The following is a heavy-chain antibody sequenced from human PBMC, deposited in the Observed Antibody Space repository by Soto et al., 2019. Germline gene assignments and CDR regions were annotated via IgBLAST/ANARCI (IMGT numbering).Heavy chain of an antibody. Sequence: VQLQESGPGLVKPSQTLSLTCSVSGVSVSSDIYYWSWIRHHPGKGLEWIGYIYYRGNTYYNPSLGGRVTISLDTAKNHFSLRLRSVTPADTAVYYCARYPVVVVPAANYGLDVWGQGTTVTVSS. CDR3: ARYPVVVVPAANYGLDV. J-gene: IGHJ6*02. V-gene: IGHV4-31*03. CDR2: IYYRGNT. D-gene: IGHD2-2*01. CDR1: GVSVSSDIYY.